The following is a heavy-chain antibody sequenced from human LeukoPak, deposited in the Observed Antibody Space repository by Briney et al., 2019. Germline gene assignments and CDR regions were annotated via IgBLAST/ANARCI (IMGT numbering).Heavy chain of an antibody. V-gene: IGHV1-69*05. J-gene: IGHJ5*02. CDR3: ARESKHHYYDSSGYYVP. Sequence: SVKVSCKASGGTFSSYAISWVRQAPGQGLEWMGRIIPIFGTANYAQKFQGRVTTTTDESTSTAYMELSSLRSEDTAVYYCARESKHHYYDSSGYYVPWGQGTLVTVSS. CDR2: IIPIFGTA. CDR1: GGTFSSYA. D-gene: IGHD3-22*01.